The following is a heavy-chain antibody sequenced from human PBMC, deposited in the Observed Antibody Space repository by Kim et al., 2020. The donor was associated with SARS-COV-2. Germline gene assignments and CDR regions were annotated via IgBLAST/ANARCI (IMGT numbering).Heavy chain of an antibody. CDR2: ISGSGGST. Sequence: GGSLRLSCAASGFTFSSYAMSWVRQAPGKGLEWVSAISGSGGSTYYADSVKGRFTISRDNSKNTLYLQMNSLRAEDTAVYYCAISSIAARPIGGGAFDIWGQGTMVTVSS. V-gene: IGHV3-23*01. CDR3: AISSIAARPIGGGAFDI. J-gene: IGHJ3*02. CDR1: GFTFSSYA. D-gene: IGHD6-6*01.